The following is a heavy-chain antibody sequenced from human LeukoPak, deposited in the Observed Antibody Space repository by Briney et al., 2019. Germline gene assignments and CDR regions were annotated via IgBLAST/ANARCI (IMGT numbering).Heavy chain of an antibody. CDR1: GATFSSYA. V-gene: IGHV1-69*01. Sequence: GSSVKVSCKASGATFSSYAISSVRQAPGQGLEWMGGIIPIFGTANYAQKFQGRVTITADESTSTAYMELSSLRSEDTAVYYCARDRGYYYYYGMDVWGQGTTVTVSS. CDR3: ARDRGYYYYYGMDV. J-gene: IGHJ6*02. CDR2: IIPIFGTA.